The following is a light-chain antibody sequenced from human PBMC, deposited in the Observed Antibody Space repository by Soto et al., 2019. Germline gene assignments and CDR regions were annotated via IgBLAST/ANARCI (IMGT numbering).Light chain of an antibody. CDR1: SSNIGSNT. CDR3: AAWDDSLNCLV. J-gene: IGLJ2*01. Sequence: QSVLTQPPSASGTPGQRVTISCSGSSSNIGSNTVNWYQQLPGTAPKLLIYSNNQRPSGVPDRFSGCKSGTSASLAIIGLQSEDGADYYCAAWDDSLNCLVFGGGTKRTVL. CDR2: SNN. V-gene: IGLV1-44*01.